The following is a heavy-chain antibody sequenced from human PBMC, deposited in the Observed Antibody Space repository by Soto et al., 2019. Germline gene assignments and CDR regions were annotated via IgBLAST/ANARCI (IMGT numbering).Heavy chain of an antibody. CDR1: GFTFSNAW. Sequence: PGGSLRLSCAASGFTFSNAWMRWVRQAPGKGLEWVGRIKSKTDGGTTDYAAPVKGRFTISRDDSKNTLYLQMNSLKTEDTAVYYCTTFWTEIDYYYYGMDVWGQGTTVTVSS. CDR2: IKSKTDGGTT. D-gene: IGHD3-3*01. CDR3: TTFWTEIDYYYYGMDV. J-gene: IGHJ6*02. V-gene: IGHV3-15*01.